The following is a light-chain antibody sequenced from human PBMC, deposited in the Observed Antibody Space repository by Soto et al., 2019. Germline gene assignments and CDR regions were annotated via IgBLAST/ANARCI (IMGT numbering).Light chain of an antibody. CDR1: QSITTY. V-gene: IGKV1-39*01. J-gene: IGKJ4*01. CDR2: AAS. CDR3: QQIYSAPLA. Sequence: DIQMTQSPSSLSASVGDSVTITCRASQSITTYLNWYRQKPGKAPKLLIYAASSLKSGVPSRFSGSGSETEFTLSISSLQPEDVATYFCQQIYSAPLAFGGGTKV.